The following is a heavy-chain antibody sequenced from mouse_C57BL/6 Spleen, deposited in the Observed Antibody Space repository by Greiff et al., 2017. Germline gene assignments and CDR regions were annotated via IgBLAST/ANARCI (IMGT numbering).Heavy chain of an antibody. CDR1: GYAFSSSW. CDR3: ARWLLRKAMDY. V-gene: IGHV1-82*01. J-gene: IGHJ4*01. D-gene: IGHD2-3*01. CDR2: IYPGDGDT. Sequence: VHRVESGPELVKPGASVKISCKASGYAFSSSWMNWVKQRPGKGLEWIGRIYPGDGDTNYNGKFKGKATLTADKSSSTAYMQLSSLTSEDSAVYFCARWLLRKAMDYWGQGTSVTVSS.